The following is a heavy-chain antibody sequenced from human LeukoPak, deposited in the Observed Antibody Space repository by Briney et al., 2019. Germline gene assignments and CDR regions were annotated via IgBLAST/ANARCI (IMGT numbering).Heavy chain of an antibody. Sequence: SETLSLTCTVSGGSISSYYWSWIRQPPGKGLEWIGYIYYSGSTNYNPSLKSRVTISVDTSKNQFSLKLSSVTAADTAVYYCASSIAAAATGVFDYWGQGTLVTASS. CDR2: IYYSGST. J-gene: IGHJ4*02. V-gene: IGHV4-59*01. D-gene: IGHD6-13*01. CDR3: ASSIAAAATGVFDY. CDR1: GGSISSYY.